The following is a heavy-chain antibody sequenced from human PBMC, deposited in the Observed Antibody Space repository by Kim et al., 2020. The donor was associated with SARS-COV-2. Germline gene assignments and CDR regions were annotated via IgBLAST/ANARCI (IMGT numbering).Heavy chain of an antibody. J-gene: IGHJ4*02. D-gene: IGHD3-3*01. CDR2: ITGSGGST. V-gene: IGHV3-23*01. Sequence: GGSLRLSCAASGFTFSSYAMSWVRQAPGKGLEWVSAITGSGGSTYYADSVKGRFTISRDNSKNTLYLQMNSLRAEDTAVYYCAKTGPIRYYDFCSGYDCFDYWGQGTLVTVSS. CDR1: GFTFSSYA. CDR3: AKTGPIRYYDFCSGYDCFDY.